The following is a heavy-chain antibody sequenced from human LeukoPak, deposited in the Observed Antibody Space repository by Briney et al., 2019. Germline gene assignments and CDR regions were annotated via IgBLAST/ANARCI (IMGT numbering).Heavy chain of an antibody. J-gene: IGHJ6*03. CDR1: GGSFSGYY. CDR3: ARTVTIYYYYYYYMDV. CDR2: INHSGST. V-gene: IGHV4-34*01. Sequence: SETLSLTCAVYGGSFSGYYWSWIRQPPGKGLEWIGEINHSGSTNYNPSLKSRVTISVDTSKNQFSPKLSSVTAADTAVYYCARTVTIYYYYYYYMDVWGKGTTVTVSS. D-gene: IGHD4-17*01.